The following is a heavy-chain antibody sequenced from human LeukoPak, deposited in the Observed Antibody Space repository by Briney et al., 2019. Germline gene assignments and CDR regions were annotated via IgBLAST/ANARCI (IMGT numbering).Heavy chain of an antibody. Sequence: SETLSLTCTVSGGSISSYYWSWIRQPAGKGLEWIGRIYTSGGTNYNPSLKSRVTMSVDTSKNQFSLKLSSVTAADTAVYYCARDSGDGYNSVNDYWGQGTLVTVSS. CDR1: GGSISSYY. J-gene: IGHJ4*02. V-gene: IGHV4-4*07. CDR2: IYTSGGT. D-gene: IGHD5-24*01. CDR3: ARDSGDGYNSVNDY.